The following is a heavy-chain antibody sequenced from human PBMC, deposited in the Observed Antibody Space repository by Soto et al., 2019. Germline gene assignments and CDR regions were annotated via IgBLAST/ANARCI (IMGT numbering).Heavy chain of an antibody. D-gene: IGHD1-26*01. Sequence: SETLSLTCTVSGGSISSYYWSWIRQPPGKGLEWIGYIYYSGSTNYNPSLKSRVTISVDTSKNQFSLKLSSVTAADTAVYYCARSVGATNWFEPWRQRTLVSVPS. CDR3: ARSVGATNWFEP. CDR1: GGSISSYY. CDR2: IYYSGST. V-gene: IGHV4-59*01. J-gene: IGHJ5*02.